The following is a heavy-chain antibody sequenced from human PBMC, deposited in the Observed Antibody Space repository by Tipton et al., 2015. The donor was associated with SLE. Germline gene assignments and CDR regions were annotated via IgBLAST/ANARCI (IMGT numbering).Heavy chain of an antibody. CDR3: ARRLTRYSGYDYFDY. CDR1: GGSISSYY. J-gene: IGHJ4*02. D-gene: IGHD5-12*01. V-gene: IGHV4-59*08. Sequence: TLSLTCTVPGGSISSYYWSWIRQPPGKGLEWIGYIYYSGSTNYNPSLKSRVTISVDTSKNQFSRKLSSVTAADTAVYYCARRLTRYSGYDYFDYWGQGTLVTVSS. CDR2: IYYSGST.